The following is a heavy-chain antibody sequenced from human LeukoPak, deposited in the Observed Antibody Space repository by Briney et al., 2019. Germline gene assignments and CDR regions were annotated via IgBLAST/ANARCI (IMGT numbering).Heavy chain of an antibody. CDR2: INTNTGNP. CDR3: ARGDYETHGYQTR. J-gene: IGHJ4*02. Sequence: ASVKVSCKASGYIFTSYVLHWVRQAPGQGLEWMGWINTNTGNPTYAQGLTGRFVFSLDTSVSTAYLQISSLKADDTAMYYCARGDYETHGYQTRWGQGTLVTVSS. D-gene: IGHD3-22*01. CDR1: GYIFTSYV. V-gene: IGHV7-4-1*02.